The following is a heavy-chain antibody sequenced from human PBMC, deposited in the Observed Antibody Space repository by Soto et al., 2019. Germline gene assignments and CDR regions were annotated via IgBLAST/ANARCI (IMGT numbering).Heavy chain of an antibody. D-gene: IGHD3-22*01. CDR3: ARLGYGDSGSYEDLDT. V-gene: IGHV4-39*01. Sequence: LSLTCSVSGVSISSSNYYWGWIRQAPGKGLEWIGNIYHSGSPYYNPSLKSRVTISVDTSRNLFSLNLTSVTAADTAVYYCARLGYGDSGSYEDLDTWGQGTLVTVSS. CDR2: IYHSGSP. J-gene: IGHJ5*02. CDR1: GVSISSSNYY.